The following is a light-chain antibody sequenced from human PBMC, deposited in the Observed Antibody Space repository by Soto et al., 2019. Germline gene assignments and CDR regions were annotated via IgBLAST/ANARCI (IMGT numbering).Light chain of an antibody. CDR3: TSYAGSNSPVV. Sequence: QSALTQPPSASGSPGQSVTISCTGTSSDVGSYNYVSWYQQHPDKAPKLIIYEVNERPSGVPDRFSGSKSGNTASLTVSGLQADDEADYYCTSYAGSNSPVVFGGGTQLTVL. J-gene: IGLJ3*02. CDR1: SSDVGSYNY. V-gene: IGLV2-8*01. CDR2: EVN.